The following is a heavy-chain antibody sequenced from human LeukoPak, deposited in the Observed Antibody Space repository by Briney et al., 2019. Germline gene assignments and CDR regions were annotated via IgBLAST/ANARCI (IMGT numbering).Heavy chain of an antibody. D-gene: IGHD3-3*01. CDR3: AKGAQFDFWSGYTLEYFDV. CDR2: ISASGTTT. V-gene: IGHV3-23*01. CDR1: GFSFTNYA. Sequence: AGGSLRLSCAASGFSFTNYAMSWVRQAPGKGLERVSFISASGTTTHYSDSVKRRFTISRDNSKNTLFLQINSLRAEDTAAYYCAKGAQFDFWSGYTLEYFDVWGKGALATVTS. J-gene: IGHJ4*02.